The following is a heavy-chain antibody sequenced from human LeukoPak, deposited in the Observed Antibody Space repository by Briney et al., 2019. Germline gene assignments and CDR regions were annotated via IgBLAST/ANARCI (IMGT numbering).Heavy chain of an antibody. Sequence: GGSLRLSCAASGFTFSSYWMSWVRQAPGKGLEWVANIKQDGSEKYYVDSVKGRFTISRDNAKNSLYLQVNSLRAEDTAVYYCARANGIYCSGGSCYPTWFDPWGQGTLVTVSS. CDR2: IKQDGSEK. D-gene: IGHD2-15*01. J-gene: IGHJ5*02. CDR1: GFTFSSYW. CDR3: ARANGIYCSGGSCYPTWFDP. V-gene: IGHV3-7*01.